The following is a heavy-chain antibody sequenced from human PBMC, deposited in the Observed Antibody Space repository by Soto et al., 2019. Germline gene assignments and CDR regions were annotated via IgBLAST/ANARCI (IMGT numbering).Heavy chain of an antibody. D-gene: IGHD2-21*02. Sequence: EVQLVESGGGLVQPGGSLRLSCAASGFTFSRYSMNWVRQAPGKGLEWVSYISSSSSTIYYADSVKGRFTISRDNAKNSLYLQMNSLRDEDTAVYYCATNIVVVTAIPFQHWGQGTLVTVSS. J-gene: IGHJ1*01. CDR1: GFTFSRYS. CDR2: ISSSSSTI. V-gene: IGHV3-48*02. CDR3: ATNIVVVTAIPFQH.